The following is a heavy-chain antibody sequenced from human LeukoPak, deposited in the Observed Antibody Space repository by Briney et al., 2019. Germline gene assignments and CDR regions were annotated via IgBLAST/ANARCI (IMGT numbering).Heavy chain of an antibody. J-gene: IGHJ6*02. CDR1: GGSISSSNHY. CDR3: ARHSDGWYWGGSGMDV. CDR2: INYSGST. D-gene: IGHD6-19*01. V-gene: IGHV4-39*01. Sequence: PSETLSLTCSVSGGSISSSNHYWGWIRQPPGKGLEWIGSINYSGSTQYNPSLKSRVTLSVDTSKDQFSLKLSSVTAADTAVYYCARHSDGWYWGGSGMDVWGQGTTVIVSS.